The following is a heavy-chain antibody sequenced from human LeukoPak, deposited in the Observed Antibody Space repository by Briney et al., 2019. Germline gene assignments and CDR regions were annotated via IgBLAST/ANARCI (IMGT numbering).Heavy chain of an antibody. Sequence: PSETLSLTCAVYGGSFSGYYWSWIRQPPGKGLEWIGEINHSGSTNYNPSLKSRVTISVDTSKNQFSLKLSSVTAADTAVYYCARVIGKRITMVRGAPRYFDYWGQGTLVTVSS. D-gene: IGHD3-10*01. CDR1: GGSFSGYY. CDR2: INHSGST. V-gene: IGHV4-34*01. J-gene: IGHJ4*02. CDR3: ARVIGKRITMVRGAPRYFDY.